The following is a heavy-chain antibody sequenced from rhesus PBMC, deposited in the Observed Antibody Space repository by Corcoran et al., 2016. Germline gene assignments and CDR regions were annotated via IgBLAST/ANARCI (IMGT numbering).Heavy chain of an antibody. J-gene: IGHJ3*01. D-gene: IGHD2-2*01. Sequence: QVQLQESGPGLVKPSETLSLTCAVSVGSISSSNWWRWLRQPPGKGLEWIGYISGSSGSTYYNPSLKSRVTISTDTSKNQFSLKLSSVTAADTAVYYCARTYCTSTTCYDGLDAFDFWGQGLRVTVSS. CDR3: ARTYCTSTTCYDGLDAFDF. CDR1: VGSISSSNW. CDR2: ISGSSGST. V-gene: IGHV4-65*01.